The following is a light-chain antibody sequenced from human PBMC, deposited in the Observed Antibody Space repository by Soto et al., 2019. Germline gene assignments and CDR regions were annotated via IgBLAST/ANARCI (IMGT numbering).Light chain of an antibody. J-gene: IGLJ1*01. CDR3: AVWDETLIEV. Sequence: QSVLTQPPSMSGAPGQRVTVSCSGSSSNIGAGYNVHWYQQLPGTAPKLLIYSDDQRPSGVPDRFSGSKSGTSASLAISGLQSEDEADYFCAVWDETLIEVFGTGTKVTVL. CDR1: SSNIGAGYN. CDR2: SDD. V-gene: IGLV1-40*01.